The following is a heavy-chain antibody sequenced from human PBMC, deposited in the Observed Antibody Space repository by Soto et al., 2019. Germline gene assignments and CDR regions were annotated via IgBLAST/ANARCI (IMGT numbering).Heavy chain of an antibody. V-gene: IGHV1-69*13. J-gene: IGHJ6*02. D-gene: IGHD2-2*01. CDR2: IIPIFGTA. CDR1: GGTFSSYA. CDR3: ARRMAPAAMVGVPDEGMDV. Sequence: GASVKVSCKASGGTFSSYAISWVRQTPGQGLEWMGGIIPIFGTANYAQKFQGRVTITADESTSTAYMELSSLRSEDTAVYYCARRMAPAAMVGVPDEGMDVWGQGTMVTVSS.